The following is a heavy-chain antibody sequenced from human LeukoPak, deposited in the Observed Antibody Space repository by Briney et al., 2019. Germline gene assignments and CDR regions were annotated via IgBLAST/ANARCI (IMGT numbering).Heavy chain of an antibody. Sequence: PGGSLRLSCAASGFTFSSYAMSWVRQAPGKGLEWVGYISHSGTTSYNSSLKSRVTISVDTSKNQLSLKLTSVTAADTAVYYCARWDDSAWGFGNWGPGTLVTVSS. V-gene: IGHV4-59*08. CDR2: ISHSGTT. CDR1: GFTFSSYA. CDR3: ARWDDSAWGFGN. J-gene: IGHJ4*02. D-gene: IGHD6-19*01.